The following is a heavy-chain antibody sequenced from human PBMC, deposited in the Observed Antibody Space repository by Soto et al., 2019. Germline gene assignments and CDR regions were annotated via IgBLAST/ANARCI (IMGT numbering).Heavy chain of an antibody. J-gene: IGHJ6*02. V-gene: IGHV3-23*01. CDR1: GFTFSSYA. CDR3: AKTPPRRLWLRGYYYGMDV. CDR2: ISGSGGST. D-gene: IGHD5-18*01. Sequence: PGGSLRLSCAASGFTFSSYAMSWVRQAPGKGLEWVSAISGSGGSTYYADSVKGRFTISRDNSKNTLYLQMNSLRAEDTAVYYCAKTPPRRLWLRGYYYGMDVWGQGTTVTVSS.